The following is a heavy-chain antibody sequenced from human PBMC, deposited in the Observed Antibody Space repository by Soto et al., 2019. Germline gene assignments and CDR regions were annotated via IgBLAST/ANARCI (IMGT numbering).Heavy chain of an antibody. D-gene: IGHD3-22*01. CDR2: IWYDGSDK. V-gene: IGHV3-33*01. J-gene: IGHJ4*02. CDR3: AREWGGITMIVGGSTSLFDY. CDR1: GFTFSSYG. Sequence: QVQLVESGGGVVQPGRSLRLSCAASGFTFSSYGMHWVRQAPGKGLEWVAVIWYDGSDKYYADSVKGRFTISRDNSKNTLYLQMNSLRAEDTAVYYCAREWGGITMIVGGSTSLFDYWGQGTLVTVSS.